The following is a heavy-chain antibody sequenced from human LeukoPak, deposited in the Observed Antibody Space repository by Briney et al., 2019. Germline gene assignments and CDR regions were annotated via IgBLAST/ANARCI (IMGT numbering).Heavy chain of an antibody. CDR3: ASLGYYTVTRWYYFDY. V-gene: IGHV3-21*01. Sequence: GGSLRLSCAASGFTVSSNYMSWVRQAPGKGLEWVSSISSSSSYIYYADSVKGRFTISRDNAKNSLYLQMNSLRAEDTAVYYCASLGYYTVTRWYYFDYWGQGTLVTVSS. CDR1: GFTVSSNY. CDR2: ISSSSSYI. D-gene: IGHD1-26*01. J-gene: IGHJ4*02.